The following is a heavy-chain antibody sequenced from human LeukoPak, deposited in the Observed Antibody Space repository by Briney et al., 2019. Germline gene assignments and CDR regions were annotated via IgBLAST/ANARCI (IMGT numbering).Heavy chain of an antibody. Sequence: SETLSPTCAVSGGSISSDHYYWSWIRQPAGKGLEWIGRISTSGSSNYNPSLKSRVTISLDTSTNQLSLKLSFVTATGTALYYCTRDGLKGAGGDAFDIWGQGTVVTVSS. V-gene: IGHV4-61*02. CDR1: GGSISSDHYY. D-gene: IGHD1-26*01. CDR2: ISTSGSS. J-gene: IGHJ3*02. CDR3: TRDGLKGAGGDAFDI.